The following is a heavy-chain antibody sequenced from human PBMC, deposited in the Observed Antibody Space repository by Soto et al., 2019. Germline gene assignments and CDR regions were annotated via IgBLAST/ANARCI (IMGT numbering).Heavy chain of an antibody. CDR3: ARESHYYGSGSYLYFDF. Sequence: KQSQTLSLPCAISGDSVSGNSAAWNWIRQSPSRGLEWLGRTYYRSKWSNDYAESVKSRITINMDTSKNQFSLQLKSVIFEDTAVYYCARESHYYGSGSYLYFDFWGQGTPVTVSS. CDR2: TYYRSKWSN. V-gene: IGHV6-1*01. J-gene: IGHJ4*02. D-gene: IGHD3-10*01. CDR1: GDSVSGNSAA.